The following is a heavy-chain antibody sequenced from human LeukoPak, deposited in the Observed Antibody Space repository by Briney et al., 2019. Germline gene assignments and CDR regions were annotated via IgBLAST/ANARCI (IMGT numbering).Heavy chain of an antibody. J-gene: IGHJ4*02. CDR3: AKLVVVAATQLDY. CDR1: GFTFSSYA. CDR2: ISYDGSNK. V-gene: IGHV3-30*04. Sequence: GGSLRLSCAASGFTFSSYAMHWVRQAPGKGLEWVAVISYDGSNKYYADSVKGRFTISRDNSKNTLYLQMNSLRAEDTAVYYCAKLVVVAATQLDYWGQGTLVTVSS. D-gene: IGHD2-15*01.